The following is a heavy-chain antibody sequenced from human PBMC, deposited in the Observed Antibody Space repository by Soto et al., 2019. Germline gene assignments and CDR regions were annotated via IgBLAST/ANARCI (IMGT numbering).Heavy chain of an antibody. D-gene: IGHD3-3*01. J-gene: IGHJ6*02. CDR3: ARDKTDSWSGNYGGMDV. V-gene: IGHV4-4*07. CDR2: VYTSGSM. Sequence: SETLSLTCIVSGGAISSYHWSWIRQPAGKGLEWIGRVYTSGSMNYNPSLKSRVTMSVDTSKKQFSLKLSSVTAADTAVYYCARDKTDSWSGNYGGMDVWGQGTTVTVSS. CDR1: GGAISSYH.